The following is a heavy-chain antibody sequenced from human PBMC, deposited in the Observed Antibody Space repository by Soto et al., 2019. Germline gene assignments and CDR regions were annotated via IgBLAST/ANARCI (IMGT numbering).Heavy chain of an antibody. J-gene: IGHJ1*01. CDR1: GYNFFDSG. CDR3: ARGRTVSSIGPLLV. D-gene: IGHD1-1*01. Sequence: QIQLVQSGAEVKKPGASVKVSCKASGYNFFDSGVSWVRQAPGQGLEWMGWVSPKSGNTDYARKVQGRVTMTTDISTSTAYMELRGLISDDTGVYYCARGRTVSSIGPLLVWGQGTLVSVSS. CDR2: VSPKSGNT. V-gene: IGHV1-18*01.